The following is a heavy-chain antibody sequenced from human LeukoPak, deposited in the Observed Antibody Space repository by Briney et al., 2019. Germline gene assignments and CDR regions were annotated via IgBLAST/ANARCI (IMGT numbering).Heavy chain of an antibody. J-gene: IGHJ4*02. V-gene: IGHV4-59*01. Sequence: PSETLSLTCTVSGXSISIYYWSWIRQPPGKGLEWIGFIDHSGSTNYNPSLKSRVTISVDTSNNEFSLKLSSVTTADTAVYYCARSGDSSGYYYLNYWGQGTLVTVSS. CDR3: ARSGDSSGYYYLNY. CDR2: IDHSGST. CDR1: GXSISIYY. D-gene: IGHD3-22*01.